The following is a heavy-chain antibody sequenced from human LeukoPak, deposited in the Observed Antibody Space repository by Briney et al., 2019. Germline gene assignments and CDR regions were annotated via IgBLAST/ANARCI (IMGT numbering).Heavy chain of an antibody. V-gene: IGHV1-46*01. Sequence: ASVKVSCKASGYTFTSYYMHLVRQAPGQGLEWMGIINPSGGSTSYAQKFQGRVTMTRDTSTSTVYMELSSLRSEDTAVYYCARDPSPYYDFWSGYRSYGMDVWGQGTTVTVSS. CDR3: ARDPSPYYDFWSGYRSYGMDV. CDR1: GYTFTSYY. J-gene: IGHJ6*02. D-gene: IGHD3-3*01. CDR2: INPSGGST.